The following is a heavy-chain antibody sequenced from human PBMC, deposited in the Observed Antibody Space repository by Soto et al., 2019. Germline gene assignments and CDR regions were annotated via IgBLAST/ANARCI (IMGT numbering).Heavy chain of an antibody. CDR2: INPSGGST. CDR1: GYTFTSYY. CDR3: ARAYRGATGGSRGMNWFDP. J-gene: IGHJ5*02. V-gene: IGHV1-46*03. Sequence: GASVKVSCKASGYTFTSYYMHWVRQAPGQGLEWMGIINPSGGSTSYAQKFQGRVTMTRDTSTSTVYMELSSPRSEDTAVYYCARAYRGATGGSRGMNWFDPWGQGTLVTVSS. D-gene: IGHD2-15*01.